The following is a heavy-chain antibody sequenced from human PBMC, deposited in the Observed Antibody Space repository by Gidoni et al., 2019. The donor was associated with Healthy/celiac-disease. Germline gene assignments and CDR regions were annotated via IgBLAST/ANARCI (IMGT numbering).Heavy chain of an antibody. CDR3: AKDKILLDY. Sequence: QVQLVESGGGVVQPGRSLRLPCAASGFPFSSYGMHWVRQAPGQGLEWVAVISYDGSNKYCADSVKGRFTISRDNSKNTLYLQMNSLRAEGSAVYYCAKDKILLDYWGQGTLVTVSS. CDR1: GFPFSSYG. CDR2: ISYDGSNK. V-gene: IGHV3-30*18. J-gene: IGHJ4*02. D-gene: IGHD2-15*01.